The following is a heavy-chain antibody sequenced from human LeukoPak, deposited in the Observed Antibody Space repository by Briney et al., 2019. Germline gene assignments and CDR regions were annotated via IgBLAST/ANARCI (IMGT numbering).Heavy chain of an antibody. V-gene: IGHV4-4*07. Sequence: SETLSLTCTVSGGSISSYYWSWIRQPAGKGLEWIGRIYTSGSTNYNPSLKSRVTMSVDTSKNQFSLKLSSVTAADTAVYYCARVTRITIFGVERWAFDYWGQGTLSPSPQ. CDR3: ARVTRITIFGVERWAFDY. CDR1: GGSISSYY. D-gene: IGHD3-3*01. J-gene: IGHJ4*02. CDR2: IYTSGST.